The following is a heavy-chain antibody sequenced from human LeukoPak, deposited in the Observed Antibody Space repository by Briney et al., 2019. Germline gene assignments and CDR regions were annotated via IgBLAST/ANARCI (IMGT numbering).Heavy chain of an antibody. CDR1: GGSISSSSYY. V-gene: IGHV4-39*07. CDR3: ARGMRSSWYWDAFDI. Sequence: PSETLSLTCTVSGGSISSSSYYWGWIRQPPGKGLEWIGSIYYSGSTYYNPSLKSRVTISVDTSKNQFSLKLSSVTAADTAVYYCARGMRSSWYWDAFDIWGQGTMVTVSS. J-gene: IGHJ3*02. D-gene: IGHD6-13*01. CDR2: IYYSGST.